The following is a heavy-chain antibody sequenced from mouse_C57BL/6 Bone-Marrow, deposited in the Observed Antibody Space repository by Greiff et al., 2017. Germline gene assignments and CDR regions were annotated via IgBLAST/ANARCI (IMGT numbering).Heavy chain of an antibody. V-gene: IGHV1-85*01. CDR2: IYPRDGST. J-gene: IGHJ1*03. CDR3: ARLECDGSGGNWYFDV. CDR1: GYTFTSYD. D-gene: IGHD1-1*01. Sequence: VKLQESGPELVKPGASVKLSCKASGYTFTSYDINWVKQRPGQGLEWIGWIYPRDGSTKYNEKFKGKATLTVDTSSSTAYMELHSLTSEDSAVYFCARLECDGSGGNWYFDVWGTGTTVTVSS.